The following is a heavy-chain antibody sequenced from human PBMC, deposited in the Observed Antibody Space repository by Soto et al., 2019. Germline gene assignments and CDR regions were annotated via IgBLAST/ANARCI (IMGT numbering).Heavy chain of an antibody. CDR2: ISGSGGST. D-gene: IGHD2-15*01. Sequence: GGSLRLSCAASGFTFSSYAMSWVRQAPGKGLEWVSAISGSGGSTYYADSVKGRFTISRDNSKNTLYLQMNSLRAEDTAVYYCAKYCSGGSCYSSIGYWGQGTLVTVSS. J-gene: IGHJ4*02. CDR3: AKYCSGGSCYSSIGY. V-gene: IGHV3-23*01. CDR1: GFTFSSYA.